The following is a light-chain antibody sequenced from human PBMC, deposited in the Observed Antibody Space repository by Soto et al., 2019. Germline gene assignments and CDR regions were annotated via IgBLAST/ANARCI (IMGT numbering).Light chain of an antibody. Sequence: DIVMTQSPDSLAVSLGERATINCKSSQSVLYSPNNKNYLAWYQHNPGQPPKMLIYWASIRESGVPDRFSGSGSGTDFTLTISSLQAEDVALYYCQQYYSSITFGQGTRLEI. CDR2: WAS. CDR3: QQYYSSIT. CDR1: QSVLYSPNNKNY. J-gene: IGKJ5*01. V-gene: IGKV4-1*01.